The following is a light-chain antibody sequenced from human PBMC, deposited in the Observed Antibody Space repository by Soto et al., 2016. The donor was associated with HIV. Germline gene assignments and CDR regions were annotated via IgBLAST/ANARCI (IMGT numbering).Light chain of an antibody. V-gene: IGKV1-9*01. CDR2: GAS. CDR1: QGISSY. CDR3: LQYNSYPLT. Sequence: DIQLTQSPAFLSASVGDRVTITCRASQGISSYLAWYQHKPGKAPKLLIYGASILQSGVPSRFSGSGSGTEFTLTISSLQPEDFGTYFCLQYNSYPLTFGGGTKVEIK. J-gene: IGKJ4*01.